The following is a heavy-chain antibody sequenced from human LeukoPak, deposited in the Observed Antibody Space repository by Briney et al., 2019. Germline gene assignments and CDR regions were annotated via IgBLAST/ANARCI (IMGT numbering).Heavy chain of an antibody. CDR2: VRSKAYGGTT. CDR1: GFTFGDYA. Sequence: GGSLRLSCTASGFTFGDYAMSWVRQAPGKGLEWVGFVRSKAYGGTTEYAASVKGRFTISRDDSKSIAYLQMNSLKTEDTAVYYCTRDWSVATIPGYYYYYGMDVWGLGTTVTVSS. V-gene: IGHV3-49*04. CDR3: TRDWSVATIPGYYYYYGMDV. J-gene: IGHJ6*02. D-gene: IGHD5-12*01.